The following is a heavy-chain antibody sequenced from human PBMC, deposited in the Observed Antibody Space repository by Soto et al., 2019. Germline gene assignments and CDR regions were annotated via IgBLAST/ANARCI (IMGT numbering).Heavy chain of an antibody. D-gene: IGHD4-4*01. CDR3: ARAEYLGDYSLNWFDP. CDR2: MNPNTGNT. Sequence: QVQLVQSGAEVKNPGASVKVSCKASGYTFTSYDINWVRQATGQGLEWMGWMNPNTGNTGYVQKFKGRISMIRDTSTSTAYMELRSLTPEDTAVYYCARAEYLGDYSLNWFDPWGQGTLVTVSS. J-gene: IGHJ5*02. V-gene: IGHV1-8*01. CDR1: GYTFTSYD.